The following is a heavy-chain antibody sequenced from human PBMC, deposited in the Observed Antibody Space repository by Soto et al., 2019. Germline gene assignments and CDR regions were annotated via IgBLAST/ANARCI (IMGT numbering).Heavy chain of an antibody. CDR2: IYHGLSI. CDR3: ARHGGYFFDY. J-gene: IGHJ4*02. V-gene: IGHV4-34*01. Sequence: QVQLQQWGAGLLKPSETLSLTCAVYSGSFSGHYWSWIRQPPGKDLEWIGEIYHGLSIVYNPSLKSRVTISGDSSKNQFSLKLSSVTAADTAVYYCARHGGYFFDYWGQGTLVTDSS. D-gene: IGHD3-16*01. CDR1: SGSFSGHY.